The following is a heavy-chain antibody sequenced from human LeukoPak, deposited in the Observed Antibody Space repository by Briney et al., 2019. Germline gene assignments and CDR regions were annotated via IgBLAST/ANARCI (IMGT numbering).Heavy chain of an antibody. J-gene: IGHJ4*02. D-gene: IGHD3-22*01. V-gene: IGHV3-48*03. CDR2: ISSSGSTI. CDR1: GFTFSSYE. Sequence: GGSLRLSCAASGFTFSSYEMNWVRQAPGKGLEWVSYISSSGSTIYYADSVKGRFTISRDNAKNSLYLQMNSLRAEDTAVYYCAREGGSGYYFDYWGQGTLVTVSS. CDR3: AREGGSGYYFDY.